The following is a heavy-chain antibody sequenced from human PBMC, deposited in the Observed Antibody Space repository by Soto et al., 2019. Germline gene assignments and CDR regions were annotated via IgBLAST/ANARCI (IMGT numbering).Heavy chain of an antibody. Sequence: EVQLVESGGGLVKPGGSLRLSCAASGFTFSSYSMNWVRQAPGKGLEWVSSISSSSSYIYYADSVKGRFTISRDNAKNSLYLQMNSLRAEDTAVYYCARGYYGSGSYSSLDYWGQGTLVTVSS. CDR2: ISSSSSYI. CDR3: ARGYYGSGSYSSLDY. D-gene: IGHD3-10*01. CDR1: GFTFSSYS. V-gene: IGHV3-21*01. J-gene: IGHJ4*02.